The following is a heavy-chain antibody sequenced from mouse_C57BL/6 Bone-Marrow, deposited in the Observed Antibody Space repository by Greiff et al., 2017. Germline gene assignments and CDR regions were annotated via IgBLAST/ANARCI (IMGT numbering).Heavy chain of an antibody. CDR2: ISSGSSTI. CDR1: LFTCHNSG. Sequence: EVQLLPSMACLWMPLASLKVSYSTSLFTCHNSGIHWLRQAREKGLEWVAYISSGSSTIYYADTVKGRFTISRDNAKNTLFLQMTSLRSEDTAMYYSDRAYSERTTLCIPGAM. J-gene: IGHJ4*01. CDR3: DRAYSERTTLCIPGAM. D-gene: IGHD6-5*01. V-gene: IGHV5-17*01.